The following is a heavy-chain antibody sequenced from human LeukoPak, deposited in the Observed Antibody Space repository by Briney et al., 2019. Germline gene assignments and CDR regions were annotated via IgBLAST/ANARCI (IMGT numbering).Heavy chain of an antibody. CDR3: ARARTYIVGATSGYYYMDV. Sequence: LRLFCAAWIFILSDYYMRCIPDARGGGRVGGSYIRSSGCTIYYADSVKGRFTISRDNAKNSLYLQMNSLRAEDTAVYYCARARTYIVGATSGYYYMDVWGKGTTVTVSS. CDR1: IFILSDYY. V-gene: IGHV3-11*01. J-gene: IGHJ6*03. D-gene: IGHD1-26*01. CDR2: IRSSGCTI.